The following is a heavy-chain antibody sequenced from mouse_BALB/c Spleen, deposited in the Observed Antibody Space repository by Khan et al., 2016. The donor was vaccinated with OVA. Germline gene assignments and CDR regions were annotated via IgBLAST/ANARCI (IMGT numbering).Heavy chain of an antibody. CDR1: GYSFTDYN. D-gene: IGHD1-1*01. Sequence: EVQLQESGPELVKPGASVKVSCKASGYSFTDYNMFWVKQSLGKSLEWIGYIDPYNGGTNYNQKFMGKATLTVDKSSSTAFMHLNSLTSEDSAVYYCALISHYGSGFDYWGQGTTLTVSS. V-gene: IGHV1S135*01. J-gene: IGHJ2*01. CDR3: ALISHYGSGFDY. CDR2: IDPYNGGT.